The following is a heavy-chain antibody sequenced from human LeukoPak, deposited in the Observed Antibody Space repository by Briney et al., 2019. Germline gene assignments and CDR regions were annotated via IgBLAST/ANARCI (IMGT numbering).Heavy chain of an antibody. Sequence: GGSLRLSCAASGFTFSIYSMNWVRQAPGKVLEWVSSITYSSTYIYYADSVKGRFTISRDNAKNSVYLEMNSLRAEDTAVYYCARVLDIAVAGTGDYWGQGTLVTVSS. J-gene: IGHJ4*02. CDR1: GFTFSIYS. CDR2: ITYSSTYI. D-gene: IGHD6-19*01. V-gene: IGHV3-21*01. CDR3: ARVLDIAVAGTGDY.